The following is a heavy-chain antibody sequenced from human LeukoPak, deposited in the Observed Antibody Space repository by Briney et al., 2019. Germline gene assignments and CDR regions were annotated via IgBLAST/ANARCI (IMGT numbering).Heavy chain of an antibody. CDR3: ARDLPAIPAAMGNWFDP. CDR2: ISAYNGNT. J-gene: IGHJ5*02. Sequence: ASVKLSCKPSGYTFTSYGISWGRQAPGQGLEWMGWISAYNGNTNYAQKLQGRVTMTTDTSTSTAYMELRSLRSDDTAVYYCARDLPAIPAAMGNWFDPWGQGTLVTVSS. V-gene: IGHV1-18*01. D-gene: IGHD2-2*01. CDR1: GYTFTSYG.